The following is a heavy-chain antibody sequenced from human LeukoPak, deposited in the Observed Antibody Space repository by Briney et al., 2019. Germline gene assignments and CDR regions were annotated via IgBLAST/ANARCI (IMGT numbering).Heavy chain of an antibody. V-gene: IGHV3-30*04. J-gene: IGHJ4*02. CDR1: GFTFNKYA. D-gene: IGHD1-26*01. CDR2: ISYDGSYK. Sequence: PGGSLRLSCAASGFTFNKYAIHWVRQAPGKGLEWVTVISYDGSYKDYPDSVKGRFTISRDNSKNTLYLQMNSLRAEDTAVYYCAKDQFEWELQGVFDYWGQGTLVTVSS. CDR3: AKDQFEWELQGVFDY.